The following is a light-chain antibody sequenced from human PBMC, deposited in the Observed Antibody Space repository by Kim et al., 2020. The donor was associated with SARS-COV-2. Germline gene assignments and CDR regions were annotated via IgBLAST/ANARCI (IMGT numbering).Light chain of an antibody. CDR3: SSYTSSSTPGV. J-gene: IGLJ2*01. Sequence: SITNSCTGTSSDVGGYNYVSWYQQHPGKAPKLMIYDVSNRPSGVSNRFSGSKSGNTASLTISGLQAEDEADYYCSSYTSSSTPGVFGGGTQLTVL. CDR2: DVS. V-gene: IGLV2-14*03. CDR1: SSDVGGYNY.